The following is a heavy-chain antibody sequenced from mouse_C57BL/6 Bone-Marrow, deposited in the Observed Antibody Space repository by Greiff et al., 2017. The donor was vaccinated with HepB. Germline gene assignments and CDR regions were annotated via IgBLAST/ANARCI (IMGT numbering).Heavy chain of an antibody. CDR2: ISNGGGST. J-gene: IGHJ4*01. Sequence: EVHLVESGGGLVQPGGSLKLSCAASGFTFSDYYMYWVRQTPEKRLEWVAYISNGGGSTYYPDTVKGRFTISRDNAKNTLYLPMSRLKSEDTAMYYCARRGYYYAMDYWGQGTSVTVSS. CDR3: ARRGYYYAMDY. V-gene: IGHV5-12*01. CDR1: GFTFSDYY.